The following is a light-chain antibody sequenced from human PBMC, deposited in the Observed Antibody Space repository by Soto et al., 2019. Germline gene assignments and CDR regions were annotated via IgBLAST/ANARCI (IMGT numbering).Light chain of an antibody. Sequence: QSVLTQPRSVSGSPGQSVTISCTGTSSDVGGYDYVSWYQQHPGKAPKLMIYDVSKWPSGVPDRFSGSKSGNTASLTISGLQAEDEADYYCSSYAGSYTYVFGTGTKLTVL. CDR1: SSDVGGYDY. J-gene: IGLJ1*01. V-gene: IGLV2-11*01. CDR3: SSYAGSYTYV. CDR2: DVS.